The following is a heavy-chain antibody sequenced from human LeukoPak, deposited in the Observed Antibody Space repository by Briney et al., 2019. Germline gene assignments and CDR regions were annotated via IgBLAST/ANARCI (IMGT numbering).Heavy chain of an antibody. V-gene: IGHV4-34*01. CDR1: GGSFSGYY. D-gene: IGHD3-22*01. CDR3: ARHPYYYDSSGYYRHPYNWFDP. CDR2: INHSGST. J-gene: IGHJ5*01. Sequence: SETLSLTCAVHGGSFSGYYWSWIRQPPGKGLEWIGEINHSGSTNYNPSLKSRVTISVDTSKNQFSLKLSSVTAADTDVYYCARHPYYYDSSGYYRHPYNWFDPWGQGTMVTVSS.